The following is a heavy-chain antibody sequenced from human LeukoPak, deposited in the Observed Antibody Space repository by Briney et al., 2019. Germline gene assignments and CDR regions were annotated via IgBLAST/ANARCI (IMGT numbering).Heavy chain of an antibody. J-gene: IGHJ6*03. CDR3: ARVGVDTDYYYYYYMDV. CDR2: ISYDGSDR. Sequence: TGGSLRLSCAASGFTFSDYAMHWVRQAPGKGVDWVALISYDGSDRYSADSVKGRFTTSRDNSKNTLYLQMNSLRAEDTAVYYCARVGVDTDYYYYYYMDVWGKGTTVAVSS. CDR1: GFTFSDYA. D-gene: IGHD5-18*01. V-gene: IGHV3-30*03.